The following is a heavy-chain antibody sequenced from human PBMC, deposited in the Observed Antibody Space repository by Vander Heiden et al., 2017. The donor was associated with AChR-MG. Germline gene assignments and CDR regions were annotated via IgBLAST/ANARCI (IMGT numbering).Heavy chain of an antibody. V-gene: IGHV3-30*18. J-gene: IGHJ4*02. Sequence: QVQLVESGGGVVQPGRSLRLSCAASGFTFSSRGMHWVRQAPGKGLERVAFISYDGGDKYYADSVKGRVTISRDNSKNTLYLQMNSLRAEETAVYYCAKDTHYYGSGSYFTSLDYWGQGTLVTVSS. CDR2: ISYDGGDK. D-gene: IGHD3-10*01. CDR1: GFTFSSRG. CDR3: AKDTHYYGSGSYFTSLDY.